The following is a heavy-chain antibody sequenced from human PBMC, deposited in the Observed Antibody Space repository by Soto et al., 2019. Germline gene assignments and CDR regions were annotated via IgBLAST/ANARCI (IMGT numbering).Heavy chain of an antibody. CDR3: ASANRPIPMTYLDWFDP. CDR1: GGSISSGAYS. Sequence: SETLSLTCAVSGGSISSGAYSWSWIRQPPGKGLEWVGYIYHSGSTYYNPSLKSRVTISVDRSKNRFSLNLNSVTAADTAVYYCASANRPIPMTYLDWFDPWGQGTLVTVS. D-gene: IGHD3-22*01. V-gene: IGHV4-30-2*01. J-gene: IGHJ5*02. CDR2: IYHSGST.